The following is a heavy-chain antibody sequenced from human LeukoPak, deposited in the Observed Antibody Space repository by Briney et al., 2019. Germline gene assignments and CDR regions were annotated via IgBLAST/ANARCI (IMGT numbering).Heavy chain of an antibody. Sequence: GRSLRLSCAASGFTVSGDYMNWVRQAPGKGLEWVSVIHTDGSTYYADSVKGRFTISRDNFKNTLYLQMNSLRADDTAVYYCARDRPYGGKGDFEYWGQGTMVTVSS. CDR3: ARDRPYGGKGDFEY. J-gene: IGHJ4*02. CDR1: GFTVSGDY. D-gene: IGHD4-23*01. V-gene: IGHV3-66*01. CDR2: IHTDGST.